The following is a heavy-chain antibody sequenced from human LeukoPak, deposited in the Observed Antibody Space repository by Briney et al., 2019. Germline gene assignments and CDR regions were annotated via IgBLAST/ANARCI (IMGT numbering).Heavy chain of an antibody. V-gene: IGHV3-23*01. D-gene: IGHD2-21*01. CDR1: GFTFSNYA. CDR2: ISGSGGNT. J-gene: IGHJ4*02. CDR3: AKESEVVVIAILFDY. Sequence: GGSLRLSCAASGFTFSNYAMSWARQAPGKGLEWVSAISGSGGNTYYADSVKGRFTISRDNSKNTLYLQMNSLRAEDTAVYYCAKESEVVVIAILFDYWGQGTLVTVSS.